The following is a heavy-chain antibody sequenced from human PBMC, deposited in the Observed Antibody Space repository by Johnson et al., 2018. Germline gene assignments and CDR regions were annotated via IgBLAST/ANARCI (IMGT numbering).Heavy chain of an antibody. J-gene: IGHJ4*02. D-gene: IGHD3-22*01. CDR1: GGTFSDDA. V-gene: IGHV1-69*01. CDR3: ATLDSSGYLVDY. Sequence: QVQLVQSGAEVRKPGSSVRVSCKASGGTFSDDAISWVRQAPGHGLAWMGGIVPSFGTPNYAQKFQGRVTPSADESTRTAYMERSSLRSEATAVYYCATLDSSGYLVDYWGQGTLVTVSS. CDR2: IVPSFGTP.